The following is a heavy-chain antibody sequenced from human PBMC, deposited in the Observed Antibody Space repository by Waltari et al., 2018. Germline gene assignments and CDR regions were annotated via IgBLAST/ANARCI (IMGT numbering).Heavy chain of an antibody. CDR1: GGSFSGYY. Sequence: QVQLQQWGAGLLKPSETLSLTCAVYGGSFSGYYWSWIRQPQGKGLEWIGEINHSGSTNYNPSLKSRVSISVDTSKNQFSLKLSSVTAADTAVYYCASRMRRDCSSTSCSGDYWGQGTLVTVSS. V-gene: IGHV4-34*01. D-gene: IGHD2-2*01. CDR2: INHSGST. J-gene: IGHJ4*02. CDR3: ASRMRRDCSSTSCSGDY.